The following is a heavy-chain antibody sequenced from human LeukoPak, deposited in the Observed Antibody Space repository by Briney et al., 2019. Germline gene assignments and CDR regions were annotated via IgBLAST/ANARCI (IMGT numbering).Heavy chain of an antibody. D-gene: IGHD5-12*01. CDR3: ARTSHYVDIAATIPYGIYYFDY. J-gene: IGHJ4*02. V-gene: IGHV1-2*02. CDR1: GYSFTGYY. CDR2: INPNSGGT. Sequence: ASVTVSCKASGYSFTGYYMHWVRQAPGQGLEWMGWINPNSGGTKYAQEFQGRVTMTRDTSTSTVYMELSSLRSEDTAVYYCARTSHYVDIAATIPYGIYYFDYWGQGTLVTVSS.